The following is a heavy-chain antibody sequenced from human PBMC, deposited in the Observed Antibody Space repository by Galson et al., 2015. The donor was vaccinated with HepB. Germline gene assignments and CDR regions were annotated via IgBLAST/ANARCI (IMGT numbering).Heavy chain of an antibody. V-gene: IGHV1-2*02. Sequence: SCKASGYTFTGYFVHWVRQAPGQRLEWIGLINPKTGDTKSAQKFQGRITLTRDTANSTAYMDLSRLRFDDTAVYYCTSVTGTEWALQYHWGQGTLVTVSS. D-gene: IGHD2-21*02. J-gene: IGHJ1*01. CDR1: GYTFTGYF. CDR2: INPKTGDT. CDR3: TSVTGTEWALQYH.